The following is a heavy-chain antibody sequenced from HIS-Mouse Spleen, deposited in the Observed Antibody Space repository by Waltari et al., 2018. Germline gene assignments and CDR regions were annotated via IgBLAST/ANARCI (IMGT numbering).Heavy chain of an antibody. V-gene: IGHV3-30*18. CDR3: AKDRGSPLYFDY. D-gene: IGHD1-26*01. J-gene: IGHJ4*02. CDR1: GFTFSSYG. Sequence: QVQLVESGGGVVQPGRSLRLSCAASGFTFSSYGMHWVRQAPGKGLEWVAVISYDGSNKYYADSVKGRVTISRDNSKNTLYLQMNSLRAEDTAVYYCAKDRGSPLYFDYWGQGTLVTVSS. CDR2: ISYDGSNK.